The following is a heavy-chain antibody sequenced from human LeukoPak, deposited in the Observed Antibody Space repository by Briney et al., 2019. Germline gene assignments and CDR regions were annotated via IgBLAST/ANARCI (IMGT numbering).Heavy chain of an antibody. CDR3: ARAWYYESSGYDY. J-gene: IGHJ4*02. CDR2: IKQDGSEK. Sequence: QPGGSLRLSCAASGFTFSSYWMSWVRQAPGKGLEWVANIKQDGSEKYYVDSVKGRFTISRDNAKNSLYLQMNSLRAEDTAVYYCARAWYYESSGYDYWGQGTLVTVSS. CDR1: GFTFSSYW. D-gene: IGHD3-22*01. V-gene: IGHV3-7*01.